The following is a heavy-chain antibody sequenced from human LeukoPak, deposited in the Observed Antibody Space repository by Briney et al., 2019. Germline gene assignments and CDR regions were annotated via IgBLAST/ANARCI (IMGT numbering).Heavy chain of an antibody. CDR1: GFTFSTYA. J-gene: IGHJ4*02. Sequence: PGGSLRLSCAASGFTFSTYAMSWVRLAPGKGLERVSGFAGNDGRTYYADSVKGRFTISRDNSKNTLYLQMNSLRAEDTAVYYCIKNGGGRFYSHFDYWGQGTLVTVSS. V-gene: IGHV3-23*01. D-gene: IGHD2-15*01. CDR3: IKNGGGRFYSHFDY. CDR2: FAGNDGRT.